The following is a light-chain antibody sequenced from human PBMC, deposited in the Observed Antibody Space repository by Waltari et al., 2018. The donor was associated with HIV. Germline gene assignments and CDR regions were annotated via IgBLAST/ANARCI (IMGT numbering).Light chain of an antibody. Sequence: QAGLSQPPSVSKGLRQTATLTCTGNSNNVGYQGAARLQQHQGPPPNLLSYRNNNRPSGISERLSASRSGNTASLTITGLQPEDEADYYCSAWDSSLSAWVFGGGTKLTVL. CDR1: SNNVGYQG. CDR3: SAWDSSLSAWV. V-gene: IGLV10-54*01. CDR2: RNN. J-gene: IGLJ3*02.